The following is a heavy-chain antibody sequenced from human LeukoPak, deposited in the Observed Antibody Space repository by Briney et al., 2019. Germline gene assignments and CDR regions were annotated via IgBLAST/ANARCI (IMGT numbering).Heavy chain of an antibody. D-gene: IGHD3-9*01. CDR2: ISGDGGST. V-gene: IGHV3-43*02. J-gene: IGHJ1*01. CDR1: GFTFDDYA. Sequence: GGSLRLSCAASGFTFDDYAMHWVRQAPGKGLEWVSLISGDGGSTYFADSVKGRFTTSRDNSKNSLYLQMNSLRTEDTALYYCAKVPNGNWLYFQHWGQGTLVTVSS. CDR3: AKVPNGNWLYFQH.